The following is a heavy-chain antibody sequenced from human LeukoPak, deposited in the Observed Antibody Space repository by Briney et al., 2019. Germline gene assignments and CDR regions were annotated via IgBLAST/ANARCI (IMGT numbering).Heavy chain of an antibody. Sequence: GGSLRLSCAASGFTFSSCSMNWVRQAPGKGLEWVSYISSSSSTIYYADSVKGRFTISRDNAKNSLYLQMNSLRAEDTAVYYCARDAVVVVAAPHNWFDPWGQGSLVTVSS. CDR2: ISSSSSTI. D-gene: IGHD2-15*01. CDR3: ARDAVVVVAAPHNWFDP. V-gene: IGHV3-48*01. CDR1: GFTFSSCS. J-gene: IGHJ5*02.